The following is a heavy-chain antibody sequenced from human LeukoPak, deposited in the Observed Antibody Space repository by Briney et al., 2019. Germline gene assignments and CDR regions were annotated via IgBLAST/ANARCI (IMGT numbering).Heavy chain of an antibody. CDR1: GFTFSSYA. D-gene: IGHD6-13*01. Sequence: GGSLRPSCAASGFTFSSYAMSWVRQAPGKGLEWVSAISGSGGSTYYADSVKGRFTISRDNSKNTLYLQVNSLRDEDTAVYYCAKDRIAAVGTPYYYYGMDVWGQGTTVTVSS. CDR2: ISGSGGST. V-gene: IGHV3-23*01. CDR3: AKDRIAAVGTPYYYYGMDV. J-gene: IGHJ6*02.